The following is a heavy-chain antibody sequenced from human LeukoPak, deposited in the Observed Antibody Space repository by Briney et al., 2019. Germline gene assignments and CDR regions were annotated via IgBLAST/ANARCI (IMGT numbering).Heavy chain of an antibody. V-gene: IGHV3-7*01. J-gene: IGHJ3*01. CDR1: GFTFRSHW. Sequence: GGSLRLSCAASGFTFRSHWMSWVRQAPGKGLEWVANIKQDEIEKHYVDSVKGRFTVSRDNAKNTLYLQMNSLRVEDTAVYFCARGGFSHGFDVWGQGTVVTVSS. CDR3: ARGGFSHGFDV. CDR2: IKQDEIEK. D-gene: IGHD5-12*01.